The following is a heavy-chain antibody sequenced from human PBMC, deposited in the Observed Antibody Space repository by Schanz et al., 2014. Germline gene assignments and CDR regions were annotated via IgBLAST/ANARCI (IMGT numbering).Heavy chain of an antibody. D-gene: IGHD3-10*01. Sequence: QVQLQQWGAGLLKPSETLSLTCAVYGGSFGDSYWSWVRQSPGKGLEWIGEINHSASTKYNPSLKGRVTMSQDTSKNQFSLKLSSVTAADTAVYYCRVWFGELRLDYWGQGTLVTVSS. J-gene: IGHJ4*02. CDR1: GGSFGDSY. CDR3: RVWFGELRLDY. V-gene: IGHV4-34*01. CDR2: INHSAST.